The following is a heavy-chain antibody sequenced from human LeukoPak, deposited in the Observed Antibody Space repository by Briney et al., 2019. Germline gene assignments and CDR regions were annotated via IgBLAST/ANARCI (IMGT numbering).Heavy chain of an antibody. V-gene: IGHV1-46*01. CDR1: GGTFSSYA. Sequence: GSSVKVSCKASGGTFSSYAISWVRQAPGQGLEWMGIINPSGGSTSYAQKFQGRVTMTRDTSTSTVYMELSSLRSEDTAVCYCAREGSSGWSYYFDYWGQGTLVTVS. D-gene: IGHD6-19*01. CDR3: AREGSSGWSYYFDY. J-gene: IGHJ4*02. CDR2: INPSGGST.